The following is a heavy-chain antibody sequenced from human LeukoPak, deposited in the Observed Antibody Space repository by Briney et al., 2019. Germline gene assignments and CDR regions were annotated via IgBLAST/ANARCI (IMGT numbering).Heavy chain of an antibody. CDR2: INPGGGTT. CDR3: ARGSGDHRGVFDY. CDR1: GYPFTIYY. J-gene: IGHJ4*02. V-gene: IGHV1-46*01. Sequence: ASVKVSCKAFGYPFTIYYLNWLRQAPGKGLEWMGIINPGGGTTSYAQKFQGRVTVTRDTSTTTLYLDLNSRASEDTAVYYCARGSGDHRGVFDYWGQGTLVTVSS. D-gene: IGHD3-3*01.